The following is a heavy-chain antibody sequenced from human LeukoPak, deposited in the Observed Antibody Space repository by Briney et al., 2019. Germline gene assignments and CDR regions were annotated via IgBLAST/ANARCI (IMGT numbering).Heavy chain of an antibody. CDR2: IYTSGST. J-gene: IGHJ1*01. V-gene: IGHV4-61*02. CDR1: GGSISSGSYY. D-gene: IGHD2-15*01. CDR3: ARVVYCSGGSCEI. Sequence: SETLPLTCTVSGGSISSGSYYWSWIRQPAGKGLEWIGRIYTSGSTNYNPSLKSRVTISVDTSKNQFSLKLSSVTAADTAVYYCARVVYCSGGSCEIWGQGTLVTVSS.